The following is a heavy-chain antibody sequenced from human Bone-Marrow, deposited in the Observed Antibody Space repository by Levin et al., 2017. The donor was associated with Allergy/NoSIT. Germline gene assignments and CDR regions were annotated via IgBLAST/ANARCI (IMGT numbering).Heavy chain of an antibody. Sequence: GASVKVSCKASGGTFRNYAFSWVRQAPGKGLEWMGGIIPILDSTTYSQKFQDRLTITADKSTGTANLELSSLRSEDTAIYYCARGASHHNYVLEVWGQGTTVTVSS. CDR1: GGTFRNYA. V-gene: IGHV1-69*10. CDR3: ARGASHHNYVLEV. CDR2: IIPILDST. J-gene: IGHJ6*02.